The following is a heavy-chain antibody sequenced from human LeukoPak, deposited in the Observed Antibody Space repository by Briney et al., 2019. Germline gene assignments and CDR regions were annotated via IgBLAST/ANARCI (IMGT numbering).Heavy chain of an antibody. Sequence: GGSLRLSCAASGFRFSDYWMTWVRQAPGKGLECVANINIDGSEKYYPRSVKGRFTVSRDNAKNSLYLQMNNMRVEDTAIYYCTKDLNYDSSGWGQGTLVTVSS. CDR1: GFRFSDYW. D-gene: IGHD3-22*01. CDR3: TKDLNYDSSG. V-gene: IGHV3-7*01. CDR2: INIDGSEK. J-gene: IGHJ4*02.